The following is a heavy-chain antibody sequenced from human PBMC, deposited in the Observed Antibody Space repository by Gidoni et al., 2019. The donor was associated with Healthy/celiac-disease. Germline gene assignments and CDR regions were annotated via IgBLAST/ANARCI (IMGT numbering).Heavy chain of an antibody. J-gene: IGHJ2*01. CDR3: ARGDTAMVYFDL. V-gene: IGHV3-11*05. Sequence: QVQLVESGGGLVKPGGSLRLSCAASGFPFSDYYMSWIRQAPGKGLEWVSYISSSSSYTNYADSVKGRFTISRDNAKNSLYLQMNSLRAEDTAVYYCARGDTAMVYFDLWGRGTLVTVSS. CDR2: ISSSSSYT. CDR1: GFPFSDYY. D-gene: IGHD5-18*01.